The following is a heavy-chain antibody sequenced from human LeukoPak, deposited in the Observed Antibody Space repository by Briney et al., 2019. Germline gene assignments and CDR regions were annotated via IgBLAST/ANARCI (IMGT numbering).Heavy chain of an antibody. CDR2: IYHSGST. CDR3: ARGGGFASPIGY. J-gene: IGHJ4*02. CDR1: GGSISTYY. Sequence: SETLSLTCTLSGGSISTYYWSWIRQPPGKGLEWIGYIYHSGSTNYNPSLKSRVTISVDTSKNQFSLKLSSVTAADTAVYYCARGGGFASPIGYWGQGALVTVPS. V-gene: IGHV4-59*01. D-gene: IGHD4-23*01.